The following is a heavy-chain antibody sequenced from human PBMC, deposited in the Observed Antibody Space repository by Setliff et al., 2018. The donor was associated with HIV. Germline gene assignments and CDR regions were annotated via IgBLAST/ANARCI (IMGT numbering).Heavy chain of an antibody. CDR1: GVPITTSTYY. J-gene: IGHJ3*02. V-gene: IGHV4-39*01. D-gene: IGHD5-18*01. Sequence: SETLSLTCSVSGVPITTSTYYWGWIRQPPGKGLEWIGSIYQSGTTSYNSSLTSRVTMSVDTSKNQFSLNLSSVTATDTAVYYCARPRLGGTPMDRDAFDIWDQGTMVTVSS. CDR3: ARPRLGGTPMDRDAFDI. CDR2: IYQSGTT.